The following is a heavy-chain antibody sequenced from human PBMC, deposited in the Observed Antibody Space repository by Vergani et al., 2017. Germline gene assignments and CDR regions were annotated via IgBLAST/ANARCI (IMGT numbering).Heavy chain of an antibody. CDR3: ARDRGIVGATTGGMDV. Sequence: VQLHESGPGLVKPSQTLSLTCTVSGGSITSGSFYWSWIRQPAGKGLEWIGYIYYSGSTNYNPSFKSRVTISVDTSKNQFSLKLSSVTAADTAVYYCARDRGIVGATTGGMDVWGQGTTVTVSS. CDR2: IYYSGST. D-gene: IGHD1-26*01. CDR1: GGSITSGSFY. J-gene: IGHJ6*02. V-gene: IGHV4-61*10.